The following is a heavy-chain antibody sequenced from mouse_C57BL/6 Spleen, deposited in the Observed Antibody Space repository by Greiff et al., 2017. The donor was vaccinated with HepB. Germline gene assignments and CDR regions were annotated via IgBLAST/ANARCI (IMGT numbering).Heavy chain of an antibody. Sequence: QVQLQQSGPGLVQPSQSLSITCTVSGFSLTSSGVHWVRQSPGKGLEWLGVIWRGGSTDYNAAFMSRLSITKDNSKRQVFFKMNSLQADATAIYYCATGGYSNYVAWFAYWGQGTLVTVSA. D-gene: IGHD2-5*01. J-gene: IGHJ3*01. CDR2: IWRGGST. CDR1: GFSLTSSG. CDR3: ATGGYSNYVAWFAY. V-gene: IGHV2-5*01.